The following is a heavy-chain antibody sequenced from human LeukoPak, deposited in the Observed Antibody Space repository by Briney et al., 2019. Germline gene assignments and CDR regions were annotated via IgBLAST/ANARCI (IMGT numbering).Heavy chain of an antibody. V-gene: IGHV4-39*07. CDR2: FHYTGGF. D-gene: IGHD3-9*01. J-gene: IGHJ4*02. CDR3: ARVSPLYYDILTGYPDY. CDR1: GVSVSSTTYY. Sequence: PSETLSLTCTVSGVSVSSTTYYWGWLRQPPGKGLEWIGSFHYTGGFYYNPSLRSRVTISLDTSKNQFSLNLSSVTAADTAVYYCARVSPLYYDILTGYPDYWGQGTLVTVSS.